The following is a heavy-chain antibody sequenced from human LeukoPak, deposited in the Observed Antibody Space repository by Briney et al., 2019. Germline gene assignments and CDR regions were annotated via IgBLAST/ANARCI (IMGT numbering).Heavy chain of an antibody. V-gene: IGHV3-74*01. Sequence: GGSLRLSCAASGFTFSSYWMHWVRQAPGKGLVWVSRINTDGSSTSYADSVKGRFTISRDNAKNTLYLQMNSLRAKDTAVYYCARDLYGDYFDYWGQGTLVTVSS. D-gene: IGHD4-17*01. J-gene: IGHJ4*02. CDR3: ARDLYGDYFDY. CDR2: INTDGSST. CDR1: GFTFSSYW.